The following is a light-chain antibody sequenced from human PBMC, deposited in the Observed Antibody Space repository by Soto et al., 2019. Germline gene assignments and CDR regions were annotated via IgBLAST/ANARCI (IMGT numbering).Light chain of an antibody. J-gene: IGLJ1*01. CDR1: SSDFGGYNY. CDR2: DVS. Sequence: QSALTHPASGSGSPGQSITISCTGTSSDFGGYNYVSWYQQHPGKAPKLMIYDVSNRPSGVSNRFSGSKSGNTASLTISGLQAEDEADYYCSSYTSSSTLEVFGTGTKVTV. CDR3: SSYTSSSTLEV. V-gene: IGLV2-14*01.